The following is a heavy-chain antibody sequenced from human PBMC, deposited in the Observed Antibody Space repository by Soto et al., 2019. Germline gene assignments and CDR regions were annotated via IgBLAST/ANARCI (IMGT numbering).Heavy chain of an antibody. Sequence: PSEILSLTCAVSGGSISSGGYSWSWIRQPPGKGLEWIGYIYYSGTTNYGPSLKSRVTISVDRSKNQFSLKLSSVTAADTAVYYCAKGGTHGAWFDPWGQGTLVTVSS. D-gene: IGHD3-16*01. CDR1: GGSISSGGYS. V-gene: IGHV4-30-2*01. CDR2: IYYSGTT. CDR3: AKGGTHGAWFDP. J-gene: IGHJ5*02.